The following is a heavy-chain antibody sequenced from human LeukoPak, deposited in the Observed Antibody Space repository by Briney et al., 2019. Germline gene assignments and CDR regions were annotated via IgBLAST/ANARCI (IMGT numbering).Heavy chain of an antibody. Sequence: SVKVSCKASGGTFSSYAISWVRQAPGQGLEWMGRIIPILGIANYAQKFLGRVTITADKSTSTAYMELSSLRSEDTAVYYCAGRCGGDCYGDFDYWGQGTLVTVSS. CDR2: IIPILGIA. J-gene: IGHJ4*02. CDR3: AGRCGGDCYGDFDY. V-gene: IGHV1-69*04. D-gene: IGHD2-21*01. CDR1: GGTFSSYA.